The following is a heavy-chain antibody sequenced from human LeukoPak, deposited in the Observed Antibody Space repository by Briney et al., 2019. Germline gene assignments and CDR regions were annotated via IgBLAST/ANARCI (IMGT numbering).Heavy chain of an antibody. CDR3: ARGGGSYLLNYYYYYMDV. CDR1: GGSFSGYY. V-gene: IGHV4-34*01. J-gene: IGHJ6*03. CDR2: INHSGST. D-gene: IGHD1-26*01. Sequence: SETLSLTCAVYGGSFSGYYWSWIRQPPGKGLEWIGEINHSGSTNYNPSLKSRVTISVDTSKNQFSLKLSSVTAADTAVYYCARGGGSYLLNYYYYYMDVWGKGTTVTISS.